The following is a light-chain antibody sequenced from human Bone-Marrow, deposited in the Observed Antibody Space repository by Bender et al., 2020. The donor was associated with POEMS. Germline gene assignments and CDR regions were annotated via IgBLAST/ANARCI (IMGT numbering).Light chain of an antibody. CDR1: SSNTGSGYD. Sequence: QSALIQPASLSASPGQSITISCTGSSSNTGSGYDINWYQHLPGTAPKLLIYGYNNRPSGVPDRFSGSKSGTSASLAITGLQAEDEGDYYCQSYDNSLGGWVFGGGTKLTVL. CDR2: GYN. V-gene: IGLV1-40*01. J-gene: IGLJ3*02. CDR3: QSYDNSLGGWV.